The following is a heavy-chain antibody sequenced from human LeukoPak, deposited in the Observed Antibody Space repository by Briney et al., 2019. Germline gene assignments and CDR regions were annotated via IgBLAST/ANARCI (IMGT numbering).Heavy chain of an antibody. V-gene: IGHV3-53*05. CDR1: GFSVSSNY. CDR3: TDAVAG. J-gene: IGHJ4*02. Sequence: GGSLRLSCAASGFSVSSNYVTWVRQPPGKGLECVSVIYNDGSPYYADSVKGRFTISRDNSKNTVYLQMNSLRVEDTAVYYCTDAVAGWGQGTLVTVSS. D-gene: IGHD6-19*01. CDR2: IYNDGSP.